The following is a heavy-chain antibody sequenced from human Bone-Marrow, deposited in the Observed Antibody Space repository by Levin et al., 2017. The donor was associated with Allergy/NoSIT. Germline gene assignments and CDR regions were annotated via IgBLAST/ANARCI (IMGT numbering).Heavy chain of an antibody. V-gene: IGHV4-4*02. CDR1: GDSIVSSHW. CDR3: ARRPSYFVY. J-gene: IGHJ4*02. CDR2: IFHSGST. Sequence: SETLSLTCAVSGDSIVSSHWWSWVRQPPGKGLEWIGEIFHSGSTNYNPSLKSRVTISVDKSKNQFSLKLTSVTAADTAVYYCARRPSYFVYWGQGTLVTVSS.